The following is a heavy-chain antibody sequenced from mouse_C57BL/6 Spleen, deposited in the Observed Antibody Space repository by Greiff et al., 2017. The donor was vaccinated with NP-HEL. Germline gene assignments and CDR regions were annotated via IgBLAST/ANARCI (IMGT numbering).Heavy chain of an antibody. CDR1: GYTFTSYW. Sequence: QVQLQQPGAELVKPGASVKLSCKASGYTFTSYWMQWVKQRPGQGLEWIGEIDPSDSYTNYNQKFKGKATLTVDTSSSTAYMQLSSLTSEDSAVFDFARRDYYGSSYYFDYWGQGTTLTVSS. CDR2: IDPSDSYT. J-gene: IGHJ2*01. D-gene: IGHD1-1*01. CDR3: ARRDYYGSSYYFDY. V-gene: IGHV1-50*01.